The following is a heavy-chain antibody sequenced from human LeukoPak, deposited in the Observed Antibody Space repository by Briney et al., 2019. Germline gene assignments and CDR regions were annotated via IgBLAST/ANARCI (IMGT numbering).Heavy chain of an antibody. D-gene: IGHD3-10*01. Sequence: PSETLSLTCAVYGGSFSGYYWSWIRQPPGKGLEWIGEINHSGSTNYNPSLKSRVTISVDTSKNQFSLKLSSVTAADTAVYYCARGLENEATMVRGVGRVYYGMDVWGQGTTVTVSS. CDR3: ARGLENEATMVRGVGRVYYGMDV. CDR2: INHSGST. CDR1: GGSFSGYY. V-gene: IGHV4-34*01. J-gene: IGHJ6*02.